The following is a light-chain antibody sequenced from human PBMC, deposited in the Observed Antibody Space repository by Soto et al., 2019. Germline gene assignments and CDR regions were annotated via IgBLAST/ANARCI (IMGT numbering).Light chain of an antibody. V-gene: IGKV1-9*01. CDR1: QDISNY. CDR3: QQLKSYPLS. Sequence: IQLTQSPSFLSASVGDRVTITCRASQDISNYLVWYQQKPGKVPKLVIYAASTLQSGVPSRFSGSGSGTEFTLTISSLQPEDFATDYCQQLKSYPLSFGGGTKVEIK. J-gene: IGKJ4*01. CDR2: AAS.